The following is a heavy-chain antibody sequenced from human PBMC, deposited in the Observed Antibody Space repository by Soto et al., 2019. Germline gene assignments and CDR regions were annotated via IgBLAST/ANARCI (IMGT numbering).Heavy chain of an antibody. CDR2: IYYSGST. Sequence: SETLSLTCTVSGGCISSYYWNWIRQPPGKGLEWIGYIYYSGSTNYNPSLKSRVTISVDTSKNQFSLKLSSVTAADTAVYYCARLSAYQLHSYYYYMDVWGKGTTVTVSS. J-gene: IGHJ6*03. D-gene: IGHD2-2*01. CDR3: ARLSAYQLHSYYYYMDV. V-gene: IGHV4-59*01. CDR1: GGCISSYY.